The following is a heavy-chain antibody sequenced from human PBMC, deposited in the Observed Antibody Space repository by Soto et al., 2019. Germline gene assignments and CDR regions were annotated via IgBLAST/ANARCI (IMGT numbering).Heavy chain of an antibody. D-gene: IGHD3-3*01. J-gene: IGHJ5*02. Sequence: VGSLRLSCAASGFTFSSYALSWFRQAPGKGLEWVSAISGSGGSTYYADSVKGRFTISRDNSKNTLYLQMNSLRAEDTAVYYCAKDPIEGAVRFSLPSGWFDPWGQGTLVTVSS. CDR2: ISGSGGST. CDR3: AKDPIEGAVRFSLPSGWFDP. CDR1: GFTFSSYA. V-gene: IGHV3-23*01.